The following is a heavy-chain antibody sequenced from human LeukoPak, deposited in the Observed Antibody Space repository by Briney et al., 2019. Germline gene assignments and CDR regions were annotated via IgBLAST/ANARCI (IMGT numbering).Heavy chain of an antibody. V-gene: IGHV1-3*01. CDR2: INAGNGNT. J-gene: IGHJ4*02. CDR3: ARVGPYYDYVWGSYDY. D-gene: IGHD3-16*01. CDR1: GYTFTSYA. Sequence: ASVKVSCKASGYTFTSYAMHWVRQAPGQRLERMGWINAGNGNTKYSQKFQGRVTITRDTSASTAYMELSSLRSEDTAVYYCARVGPYYDYVWGSYDYWGQGTLVTVSS.